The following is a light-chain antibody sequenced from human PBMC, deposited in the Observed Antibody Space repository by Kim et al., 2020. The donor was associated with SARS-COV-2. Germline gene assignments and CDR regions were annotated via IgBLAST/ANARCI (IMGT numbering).Light chain of an antibody. Sequence: QSALTQPASVYGTPGQSITISCTGTSSDVGGYNYVSWYQQHPGKAPKLMIYDVSNRSSGVSNRFSGSKSGNTPSLTISGLQAEDEADYYCSSYTSSSTWVFGGGTQLTVL. CDR2: DVS. J-gene: IGLJ3*02. V-gene: IGLV2-14*03. CDR1: SSDVGGYNY. CDR3: SSYTSSSTWV.